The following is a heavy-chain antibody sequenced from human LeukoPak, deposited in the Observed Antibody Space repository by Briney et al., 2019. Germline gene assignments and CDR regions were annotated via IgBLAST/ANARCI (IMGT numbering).Heavy chain of an antibody. CDR3: ATVGGWYREVCFDY. J-gene: IGHJ4*02. Sequence: ASVKVSCKVSGYTLTELSMHWVRQAPGKGLEWMGGFDPEDGETIYAQKFQGRVTMTEDTSTDTAYTELSSLRSEDTAVYYCATVGGWYREVCFDYWGQGTLVTVSS. CDR2: FDPEDGET. CDR1: GYTLTELS. D-gene: IGHD6-19*01. V-gene: IGHV1-24*01.